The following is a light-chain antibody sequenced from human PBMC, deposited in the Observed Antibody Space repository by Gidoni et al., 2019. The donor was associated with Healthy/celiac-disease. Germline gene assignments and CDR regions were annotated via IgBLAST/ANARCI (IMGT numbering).Light chain of an antibody. CDR3: MQALQTPLT. J-gene: IGKJ4*01. CDR1: QSLLHSNGYNY. Sequence: DIVMTQSPLSLPVTPVEPASISCWSSQSLLHSNGYNYLDWYLQKPGQSPQLMIYLGSNRASGVPDRFSGSGSGTDFTLKISRVEAEDVGVYYCMQALQTPLTFGGGTKVEIK. V-gene: IGKV2-28*01. CDR2: LGS.